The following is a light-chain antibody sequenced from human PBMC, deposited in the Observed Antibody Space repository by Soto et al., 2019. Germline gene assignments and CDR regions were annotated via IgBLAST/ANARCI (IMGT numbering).Light chain of an antibody. CDR3: SSYTNSGSVI. CDR1: SSDLGAYDY. J-gene: IGLJ2*01. CDR2: DVH. Sequence: QSALTQPASVSGSPGQSITISCTGTSSDLGAYDYVSWYQQHPGKAPKLMICDVHNRPSGVSNRFSGSKSGNTASLTISGLQTEDDADYYCSSYTNSGSVIFGGGTKVTVL. V-gene: IGLV2-14*03.